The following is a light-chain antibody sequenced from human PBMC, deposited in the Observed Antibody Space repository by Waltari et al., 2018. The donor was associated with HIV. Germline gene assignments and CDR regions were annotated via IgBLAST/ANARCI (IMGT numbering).Light chain of an antibody. J-gene: IGLJ1*01. CDR3: GTWDSSLSAYV. CDR1: TSNIGQNY. V-gene: IGLV1-51*02. CDR2: END. Sequence: QSILTRPPSVSAAPGHNVTISCSGTTSNIGQNYVSWYQHLPGKPPNLLIFENDKRPSEIPDRFSGFKSGTAATLGIFGLQPGDEADYFCGTWDSSLSAYVFTTGTKVTV.